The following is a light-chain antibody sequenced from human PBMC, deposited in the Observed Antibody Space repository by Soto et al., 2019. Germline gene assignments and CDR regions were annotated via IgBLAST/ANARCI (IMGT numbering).Light chain of an antibody. V-gene: IGLV2-14*01. Sequence: QSALTQPASVSGSPGQSITISCTGTSSDVGANIFVSWHQQHPGKAPKLMIYAVSSRPSGVSYRFSGSKSGNTASLTISGLQAEDEADYYCSSYTINNSDVFGPGTTLTVL. CDR3: SSYTINNSDV. J-gene: IGLJ1*01. CDR1: SSDVGANIF. CDR2: AVS.